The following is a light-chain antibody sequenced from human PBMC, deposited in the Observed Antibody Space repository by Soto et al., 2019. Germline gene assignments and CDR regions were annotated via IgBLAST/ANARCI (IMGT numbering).Light chain of an antibody. CDR2: DTS. CDR1: QRVSNQ. CDR3: QQRLSWPIT. Sequence: EIVLTQSPATLSLSPGERATLSCRASQRVSNQLGWYQQKPGHARRLLIFDTSNRATGIPARFSGSGAGTDFTLSISSLEPEDFAVYYCQQRLSWPITFGQGTRLEI. V-gene: IGKV3-11*01. J-gene: IGKJ5*01.